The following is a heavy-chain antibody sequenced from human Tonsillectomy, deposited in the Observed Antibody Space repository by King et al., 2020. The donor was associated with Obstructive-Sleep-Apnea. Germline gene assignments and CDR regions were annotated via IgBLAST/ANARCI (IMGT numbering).Heavy chain of an antibody. V-gene: IGHV1-69*01. CDR2: IIPIFGKA. CDR3: ARSVYSSGAYYYYGMDV. D-gene: IGHD6-19*01. Sequence: QLVQSGAEVKKPGSSVKVSCKASGGTFSSYAISWVRQAPGQGLEWMGGIIPIFGKANYAQKFQGRVTITADESPSTAYMELSSLRSEDTAVYYCARSVYSSGAYYYYGMDVWGQGTTVTVSS. CDR1: GGTFSSYA. J-gene: IGHJ6*02.